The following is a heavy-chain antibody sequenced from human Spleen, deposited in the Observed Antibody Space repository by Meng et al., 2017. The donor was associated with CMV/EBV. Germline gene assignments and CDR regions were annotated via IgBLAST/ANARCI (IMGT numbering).Heavy chain of an antibody. D-gene: IGHD2-15*01. J-gene: IGHJ5*02. CDR1: GVIVSRNY. CDR2: IYSSGTT. Sequence: GVIVSRNYISWVRQAPGKGLEWVSVIYSSGTTYYADYVKGRFTISRDDSKNTVDLQMNSLRPDDTAVYYCARGYCSGDTCHSTWFDPWGQGTLVTVSS. V-gene: IGHV3-66*02. CDR3: ARGYCSGDTCHSTWFDP.